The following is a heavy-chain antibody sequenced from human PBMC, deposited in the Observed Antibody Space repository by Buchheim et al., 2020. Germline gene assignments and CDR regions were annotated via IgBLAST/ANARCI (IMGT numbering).Heavy chain of an antibody. CDR1: GFTFSSYG. CDR2: ISYDGSNT. CDR3: AKDWDMVSAEGNFFDY. D-gene: IGHD2-15*01. Sequence: QVQLVESGGGVVQPGRSLRLSCAASGFTFSSYGMHWVRQAPGKGLEWVAVISYDGSNTYYVDSVKGRFTIFRDNSKNTLYLKMNRLRAEDTDVYDCAKDWDMVSAEGNFFDYWGQGTL. J-gene: IGHJ4*02. V-gene: IGHV3-30*18.